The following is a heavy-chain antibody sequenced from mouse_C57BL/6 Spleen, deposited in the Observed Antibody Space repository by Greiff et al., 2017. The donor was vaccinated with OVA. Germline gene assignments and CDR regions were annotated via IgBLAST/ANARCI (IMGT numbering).Heavy chain of an antibody. CDR2: LWRGGST. Sequence: VQLHQSGPGLVPPSQSLSITCTVSGFSLPSYGVHWVRQSPGKGLEWLGVLWRGGSTDYNAALMSRLSITKDNSKIQVFFKMNSLQADDTAIYYWSKIDGSSPFAYWGQGTLVTVSA. CDR1: GFSLPSYG. J-gene: IGHJ3*01. CDR3: SKIDGSSPFAY. D-gene: IGHD1-1*01. V-gene: IGHV2-5*01.